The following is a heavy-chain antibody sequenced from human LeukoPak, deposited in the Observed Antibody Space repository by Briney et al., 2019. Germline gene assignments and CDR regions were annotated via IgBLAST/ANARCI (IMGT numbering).Heavy chain of an antibody. V-gene: IGHV5-51*01. Sequence: GESLRISCQGSGYRSSNYWIGWVRQMPGKGLEWMGIIYPGDSDTRYSPSFQGQVTISTDKSISTAYLQWSSLKASDTAMYYCARHNAGSYGSCYYWGQGTLVTVSS. CDR2: IYPGDSDT. CDR1: GYRSSNYW. CDR3: ARHNAGSYGSCYY. D-gene: IGHD1-26*01. J-gene: IGHJ4*02.